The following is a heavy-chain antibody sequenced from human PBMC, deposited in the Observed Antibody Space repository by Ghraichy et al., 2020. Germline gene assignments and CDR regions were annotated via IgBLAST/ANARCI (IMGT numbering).Heavy chain of an antibody. CDR1: GLTFNIAW. CDR2: IKSKNAGATT. CDR3: TSLGGSSYYPTY. D-gene: IGHD3-3*01. J-gene: IGHJ4*02. Sequence: GGSLRLSCVSSGLTFNIAWMSWVRQVPGKRPEWIARIKSKNAGATTDYAAPVRGRFVVSRDDSKNTLYLQMDSLKAEDTAMYYCTSLGGSSYYPTYWGQGTQVSVPS. V-gene: IGHV3-15*01.